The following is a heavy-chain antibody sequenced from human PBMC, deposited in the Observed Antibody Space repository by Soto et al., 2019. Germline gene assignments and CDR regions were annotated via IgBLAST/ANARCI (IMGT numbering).Heavy chain of an antibody. Sequence: EVQLLESGGGLVQPGGSLRLSCAASGFTFSSYAMSWVRQAPGKGLQWVSAISGSGGSTYYADSVKGRFTISRDNSKNTLYLQMNSLRAEDTAVYYCAKDLNYYDSSGPVYWGQGTLVTVSS. V-gene: IGHV3-23*01. CDR3: AKDLNYYDSSGPVY. J-gene: IGHJ4*02. D-gene: IGHD3-22*01. CDR1: GFTFSSYA. CDR2: ISGSGGST.